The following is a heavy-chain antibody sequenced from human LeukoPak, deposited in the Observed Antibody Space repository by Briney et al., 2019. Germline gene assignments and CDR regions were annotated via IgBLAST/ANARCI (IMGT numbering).Heavy chain of an antibody. J-gene: IGHJ4*02. D-gene: IGHD1-20*01. CDR3: ARDPGITGISRSRTYYFDY. Sequence: VKVSCKASGYTFTSYDINWVRQATGQGLEWMGWMNPNSGNTGYAQKFQGRVTITRNTSISTAYMELSSLRSEDTAVYYCARDPGITGISRSRTYYFDYWGQGTLVTVSS. CDR2: MNPNSGNT. CDR1: GYTFTSYD. V-gene: IGHV1-8*03.